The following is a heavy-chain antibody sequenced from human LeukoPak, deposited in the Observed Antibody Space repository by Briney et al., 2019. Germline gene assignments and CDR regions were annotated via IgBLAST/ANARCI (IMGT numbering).Heavy chain of an antibody. V-gene: IGHV3-23*01. CDR3: ARGGHKSYYFDY. CDR2: ISGSGGST. CDR1: GFTFSSYA. J-gene: IGHJ4*02. Sequence: PGGSLRLSCAASGFTFSSYAMSWVRQAPGKGLEWVLAISGSGGSTYYADSVKGRFTISRDNSKNTLYLQMNSLRAEDTAVYYCARGGHKSYYFDYWGQGTLVTVSS.